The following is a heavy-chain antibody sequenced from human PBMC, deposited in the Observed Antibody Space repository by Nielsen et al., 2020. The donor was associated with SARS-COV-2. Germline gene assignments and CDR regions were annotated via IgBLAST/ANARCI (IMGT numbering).Heavy chain of an antibody. CDR1: GGSISSGSYY. CDR2: IYTSGST. Sequence: SETLSLTCTVSGGSISSGSYYWSWIRQPAGKGLEWIGRIYTSGSTNYNPSLKSRVTISVDTSKNQFSLKLSSVTAADTAVYYCAREVIAWGYSPYFDIWGQGTMVTVSS. D-gene: IGHD5-18*01. J-gene: IGHJ3*02. CDR3: AREVIAWGYSPYFDI. V-gene: IGHV4-61*02.